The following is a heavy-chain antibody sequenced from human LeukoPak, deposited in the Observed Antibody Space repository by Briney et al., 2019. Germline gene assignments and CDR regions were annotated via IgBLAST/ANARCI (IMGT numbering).Heavy chain of an antibody. J-gene: IGHJ4*02. V-gene: IGHV4-39*07. D-gene: IGHD2-21*02. Sequence: SETLSLTCTVSGGSISSSSYYWGWIRQPPGKGLEWIGSIYYSGSTYYNPSLKSRVTISVDTSKNQFSLKLSSVTAADTAVYYCAGGLVTAYNPDYWGQGTLVTVSS. CDR1: GGSISSSSYY. CDR2: IYYSGST. CDR3: AGGLVTAYNPDY.